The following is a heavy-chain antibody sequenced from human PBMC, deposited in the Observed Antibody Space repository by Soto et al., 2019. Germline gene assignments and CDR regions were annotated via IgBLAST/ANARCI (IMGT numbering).Heavy chain of an antibody. CDR3: ARTYGTGSLNWFDP. J-gene: IGHJ5*02. Sequence: SCAASGFIFSSYDMNWVRQAPGKGLEWVSYISSGSGNILYADSVKGRFTISRDNAKNSLYLQMNSLRAEDTAVYYCARTYGTGSLNWFDPWGQGTLVTVSS. V-gene: IGHV3-48*04. D-gene: IGHD3-10*01. CDR1: GFIFSSYD. CDR2: ISSGSGNI.